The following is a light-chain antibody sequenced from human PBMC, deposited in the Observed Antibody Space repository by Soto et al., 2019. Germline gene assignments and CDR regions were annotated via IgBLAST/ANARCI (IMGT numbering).Light chain of an antibody. J-gene: IGKJ2*01. CDR2: GAS. V-gene: IGKV3-20*01. CDR1: QSVSSTY. CDR3: HHFGSSRHT. Sequence: EIVLTQSPSTLSLSPGERATLXXRASQSVSSTYVAWYRHKPGTAPRVXCDGASSRAAGSPDRFSGSGSGTDFTLTISRLEPEDFAVYYCHHFGSSRHTFGQGTKVDNK.